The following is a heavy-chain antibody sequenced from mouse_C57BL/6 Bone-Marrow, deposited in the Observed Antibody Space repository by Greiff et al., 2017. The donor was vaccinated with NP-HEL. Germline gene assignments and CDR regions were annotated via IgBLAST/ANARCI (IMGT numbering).Heavy chain of an antibody. J-gene: IGHJ3*01. CDR1: GFTFSSYA. CDR2: ISDGGSYT. V-gene: IGHV5-4*01. Sequence: EVHLVESGGGLVKPGGSLKLSCAASGFTFSSYAMSWVRQTPEKRLEWVATISDGGSYTYYPDNVKCRFTISRDNAKNNLYLQMSHLKSEDTAMYYCARGRTWFAYWGQGTLVTVSA. CDR3: ARGRTWFAY.